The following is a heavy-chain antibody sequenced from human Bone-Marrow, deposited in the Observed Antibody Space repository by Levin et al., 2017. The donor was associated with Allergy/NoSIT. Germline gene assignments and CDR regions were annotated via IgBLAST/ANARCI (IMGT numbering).Heavy chain of an antibody. CDR1: GDSVSSNSAA. Sequence: SSETLSLTCAISGDSVSSNSAAWNWIRQSPSRGLEWLGRTYYRTKWFNDYAVSVKSRITINPDTSRNHFSLQLNSVTPEDTAVYYCAREDPSGNYYNWFDPWGQGTLVTVSS. J-gene: IGHJ5*02. V-gene: IGHV6-1*01. CDR3: AREDPSGNYYNWFDP. D-gene: IGHD1-26*01. CDR2: TYYRTKWFN.